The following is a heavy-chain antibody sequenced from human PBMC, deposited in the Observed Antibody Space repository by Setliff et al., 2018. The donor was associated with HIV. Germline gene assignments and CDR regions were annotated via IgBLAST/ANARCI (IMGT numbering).Heavy chain of an antibody. CDR1: GGSISSGDYY. J-gene: IGHJ2*01. D-gene: IGHD3-10*01. CDR2: IYYSGST. V-gene: IGHV4-30-4*08. CDR3: AAGLWFGEFSLWQYWHFDL. Sequence: SETLSLTCTVSGGSISSGDYYWSWIRQPPGKGLDWIGYIYYSGSTYYNPPLMSRVTISLDTSKSQFSLKLSSVTAADTAVYYCAAGLWFGEFSLWQYWHFDLWGRGTLVTVSS.